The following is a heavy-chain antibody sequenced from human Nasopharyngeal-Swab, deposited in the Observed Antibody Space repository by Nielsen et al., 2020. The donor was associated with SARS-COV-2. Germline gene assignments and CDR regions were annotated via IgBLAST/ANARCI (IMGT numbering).Heavy chain of an antibody. Sequence: GESLKISCAASGFTFSSYWMHWVRQAPGKGLVWVSRINTDGRRTYYADSVKGRFTTSRDNAKNTLYLQMSSLSAEDPAGYYCSRVIVGGTYAFAYWGQGTLVTVSS. V-gene: IGHV3-74*01. CDR3: SRVIVGGTYAFAY. CDR2: INTDGRRT. J-gene: IGHJ4*02. CDR1: GFTFSSYW. D-gene: IGHD1-26*01.